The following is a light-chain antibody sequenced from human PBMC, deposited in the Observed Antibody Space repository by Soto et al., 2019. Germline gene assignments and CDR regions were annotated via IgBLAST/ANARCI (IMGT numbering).Light chain of an antibody. CDR2: EVS. CDR3: SSYTSSSTPVV. CDR1: SGDIGSYNY. J-gene: IGLJ2*01. V-gene: IGLV2-14*01. Sequence: QSALTQPASVSGSPGQSITISCTGTSGDIGSYNYVSWYQQHPGKAPKLMIYEVSNRPSGVSNRFSGSKSGNTASLTISGLQAEDEADYYCSSYTSSSTPVVFGGGTKLTVL.